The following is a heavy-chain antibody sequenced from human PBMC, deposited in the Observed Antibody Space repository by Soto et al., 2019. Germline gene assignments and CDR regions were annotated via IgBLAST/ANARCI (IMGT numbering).Heavy chain of an antibody. V-gene: IGHV3-21*01. J-gene: IGHJ6*02. CDR1: GFAFSSYS. D-gene: IGHD3-3*01. CDR2: ISSGSSYI. CDR3: VRDRAAGTIFLSRYYGMDV. Sequence: EVQLVESGGGLVKPGGSLRLSCAASGFAFSSYSMNWVRQAPGKGLEWVSSISSGSSYIYYADSVKGRFTISRDNAKNSLYLQMNSLRAEDTAVYYCVRDRAAGTIFLSRYYGMDVWGQGTTVTVSS.